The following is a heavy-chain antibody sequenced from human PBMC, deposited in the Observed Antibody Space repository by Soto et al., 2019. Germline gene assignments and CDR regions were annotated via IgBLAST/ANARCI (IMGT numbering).Heavy chain of an antibody. Sequence: TGGSLSLSCAASGLTFSSYAMSWVRQAPGKGLEWVSAISGSGGSTYYADSVKGRFTISRDNSKNTLYLQMNSLRAEDTAVYYCAKLGYCTNGVCYPPIAHGGYYYGMDVWGQGTSVTVSS. CDR1: GLTFSSYA. J-gene: IGHJ6*01. CDR3: AKLGYCTNGVCYPPIAHGGYYYGMDV. CDR2: ISGSGGST. D-gene: IGHD2-8*01. V-gene: IGHV3-23*01.